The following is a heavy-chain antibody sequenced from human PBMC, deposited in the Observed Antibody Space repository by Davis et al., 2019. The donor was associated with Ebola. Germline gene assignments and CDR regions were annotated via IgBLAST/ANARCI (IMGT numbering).Heavy chain of an antibody. J-gene: IGHJ5*02. CDR3: ARVQTGYYFDSSDSPSWFHP. CDR2: TIPLFNSP. D-gene: IGHD3-22*01. CDR1: GGTFRSFG. Sequence: SVQVSCKTSGGTFRSFGISWLRQAPGHGLEWMGGTIPLFNSPNYAQKFPGRVTITADDSSNTAYLELNRLVSEDTAVYYCARVQTGYYFDSSDSPSWFHPWGQGTLVTVSS. V-gene: IGHV1-69*13.